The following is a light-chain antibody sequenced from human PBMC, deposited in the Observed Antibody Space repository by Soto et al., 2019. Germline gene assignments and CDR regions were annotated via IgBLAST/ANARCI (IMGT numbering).Light chain of an antibody. J-gene: IGKJ1*01. CDR1: QSVTTK. CDR2: GES. Sequence: VWTQSPDTLSLSPGVRTTLSCRASQSVTTKLAWYQHKPGPDPRLLISGESSRASGVPDRFSGSGSGTEFTLTISRLQPDDFATYFCQQYNRFSTFGQGTKVDIK. V-gene: IGKV3D-15*01. CDR3: QQYNRFST.